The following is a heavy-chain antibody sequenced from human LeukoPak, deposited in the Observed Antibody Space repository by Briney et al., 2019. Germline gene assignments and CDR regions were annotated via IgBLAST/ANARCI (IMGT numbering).Heavy chain of an antibody. CDR3: ARGGSSSWTRFGY. CDR2: ISYDGSNK. D-gene: IGHD6-13*01. J-gene: IGHJ4*02. Sequence: GRSLRLSCAASGFTFSSYAMHWVRQAPGKGLEWVAVISYDGSNKYYADSVKGRFTISRDNSKNTLYLQMNSLRAEDTAVYYCARGGSSSWTRFGYWGQGTLVTVSS. CDR1: GFTFSSYA. V-gene: IGHV3-30*04.